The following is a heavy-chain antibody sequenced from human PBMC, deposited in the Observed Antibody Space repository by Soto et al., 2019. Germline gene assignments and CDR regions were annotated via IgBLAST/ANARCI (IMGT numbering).Heavy chain of an antibody. V-gene: IGHV4-4*02. CDR3: TRNGGWNFDH. CDR1: GGSISGGEW. Sequence: QVQLQESGPGLVKPSGTLSLTCAVSGGSISGGEWSSWVRQPPGKGLEWIGEIHHSGSTGYNPSLKSRVNISVDKSKNQFSLKRSSVTAADTAVYYCTRNGGWNFDHWGQGTLVTVSS. CDR2: IHHSGST. J-gene: IGHJ4*02. D-gene: IGHD6-19*01.